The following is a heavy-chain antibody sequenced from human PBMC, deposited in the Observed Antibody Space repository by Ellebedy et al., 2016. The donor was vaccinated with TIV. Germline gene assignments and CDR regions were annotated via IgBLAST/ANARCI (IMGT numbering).Heavy chain of an antibody. D-gene: IGHD2/OR15-2a*01. V-gene: IGHV3-74*01. CDR2: INNDGTAT. CDR3: ARDRSMTPDS. J-gene: IGHJ4*02. Sequence: GESLKISXAASGFSFSWHWMHWVRQAPGKGLVWVSRINNDGTATTYADSVKGRFTISRDNTKNTLYLQMNSLRAEDTGVYYCARDRSMTPDSWGQGSLVTVSS. CDR1: GFSFSWHW.